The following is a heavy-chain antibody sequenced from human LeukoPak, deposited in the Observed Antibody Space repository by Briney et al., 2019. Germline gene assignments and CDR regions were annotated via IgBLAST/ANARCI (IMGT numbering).Heavy chain of an antibody. V-gene: IGHV4-59*01. CDR1: GGFISSYY. CDR2: IYYSGST. J-gene: IGHJ5*02. D-gene: IGHD3-10*01. CDR3: ARDTMVRGVIP. Sequence: PSETLSLTCTVSGGFISSYYWSWIRQPPGKGLEWIGYIYYSGSTNYNPSLKSRVTISVNTSKNQFSLKLSSVTAADTAVYYCARDTMVRGVIPWGQGTLVTVSS.